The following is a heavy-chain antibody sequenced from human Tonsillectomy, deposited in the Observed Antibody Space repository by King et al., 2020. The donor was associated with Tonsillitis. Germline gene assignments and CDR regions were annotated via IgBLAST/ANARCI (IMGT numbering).Heavy chain of an antibody. Sequence: QLVQSGAEVKKPGASVKVSCKASGYTFTSYGISWVRQAPGQGLEWMGWISGYNGNTDYIQKLQGRVTMTTDTSTTTAYMELRSLRSDDTAVYYCERGSNYDSSGYYDDAFDIWGQGTMVTVSS. CDR2: ISGYNGNT. CDR1: GYTFTSYG. CDR3: ERGSNYDSSGYYDDAFDI. V-gene: IGHV1-18*01. J-gene: IGHJ3*02. D-gene: IGHD3-22*01.